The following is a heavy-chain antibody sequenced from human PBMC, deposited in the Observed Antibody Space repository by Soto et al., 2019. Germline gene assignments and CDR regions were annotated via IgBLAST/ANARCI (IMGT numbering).Heavy chain of an antibody. Sequence: EVQLVESGGGLVDPGGSLRLSCAASGFTFSSYSMNWVRQAPGKGLEWVSSISSSSSYIYYADSVKGRFTISRDNARNSLYLQMNSLRAEDTAVYYCATTVVTAQGYWGQGTLVTVSS. D-gene: IGHD2-15*01. CDR2: ISSSSSYI. CDR3: ATTVVTAQGY. CDR1: GFTFSSYS. V-gene: IGHV3-21*01. J-gene: IGHJ4*02.